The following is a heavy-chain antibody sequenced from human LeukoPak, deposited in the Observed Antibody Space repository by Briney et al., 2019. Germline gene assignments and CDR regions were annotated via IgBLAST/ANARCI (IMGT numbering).Heavy chain of an antibody. J-gene: IGHJ2*01. V-gene: IGHV4-31*03. CDR1: GGSISSGGYY. CDR2: IYYSGST. CDR3: ARDDYSTSTPPPRRYFDL. D-gene: IGHD6-6*01. Sequence: SETLSLTCTVSGGSISSGGYYWSWIRQHPGKGLEWIGYIYYSGSTYYNPSLKSRVTISVDTSKNQFSLKLTSVTAADTAVYYCARDDYSTSTPPPRRYFDLWGRGTLVTVSS.